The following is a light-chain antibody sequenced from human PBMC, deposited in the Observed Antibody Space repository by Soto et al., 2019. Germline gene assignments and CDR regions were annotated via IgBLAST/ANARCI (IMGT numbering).Light chain of an antibody. Sequence: EIVMTQSPATLSVSPGERAPLSCGASQSVSSKLAWYPQKHGQAPRLLIYGASSRATGIPARFSGSGSGTDFTITISSLEPEDFEVYYCQHRSIWPVSFGQGTRLEIK. CDR1: QSVSSK. CDR2: GAS. V-gene: IGKV3-11*01. J-gene: IGKJ5*01. CDR3: QHRSIWPVS.